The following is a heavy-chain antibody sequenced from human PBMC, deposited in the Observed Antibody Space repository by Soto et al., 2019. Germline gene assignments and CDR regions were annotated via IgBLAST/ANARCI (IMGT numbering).Heavy chain of an antibody. D-gene: IGHD5-12*01. V-gene: IGHV1-46*01. CDR3: ARAIVATRYYYYYMDV. CDR2: IDPSGGST. J-gene: IGHJ6*03. Sequence: GASVKVSCKASGYTFTNYYLHWVRQAPGQGLEWMGIIDPSGGSTYYAQKFRGRVTMARDTSTSTVYMQLSSLRSDDTAVYYCARAIVATRYYYYYMDVWGKGTTVTVSS. CDR1: GYTFTNYY.